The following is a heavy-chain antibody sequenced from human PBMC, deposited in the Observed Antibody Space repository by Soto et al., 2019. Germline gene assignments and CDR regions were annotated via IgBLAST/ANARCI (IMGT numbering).Heavy chain of an antibody. CDR3: AKHFAHLVSGWFDP. J-gene: IGHJ5*02. CDR1: RFSISDYA. D-gene: IGHD3-10*01. V-gene: IGHV3-23*01. Sequence: EVQLLESGGGLVQPGGSLRLSCTDSRFSISDYALSWVRQAPGKGLEWVSAISASSTNTYYADSVKGRFVISRDNSKNTLFLQMNSLRGEATAVYYCAKHFAHLVSGWFDPWGQGTLVTVAS. CDR2: ISASSTNT.